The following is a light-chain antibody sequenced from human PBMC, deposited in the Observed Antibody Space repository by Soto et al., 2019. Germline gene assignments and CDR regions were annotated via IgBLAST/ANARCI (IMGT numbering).Light chain of an antibody. CDR1: SSDVGGYNY. J-gene: IGLJ1*01. CDR2: DVS. Sequence: QSPLTQPRSVSGSPGQSVTISCTGTSSDVGGYNYVSWYQQHPGKAPKLMIYDVSKRPSGVPDRFSGSKSGNTASLTISGLQVEDEADYYCCSYAGSYTYVFGTGTKVTV. V-gene: IGLV2-11*01. CDR3: CSYAGSYTYV.